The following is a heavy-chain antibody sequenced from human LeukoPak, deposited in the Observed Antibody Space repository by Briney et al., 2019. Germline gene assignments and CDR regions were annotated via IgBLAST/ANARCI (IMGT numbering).Heavy chain of an antibody. CDR3: ARGSRRDGFDY. Sequence: SQTLSLTCTVSGGSISSGGSYWSWIRQHPGKGLEWIGYIYYSGSTYYNPSLKSRVTISVDTSKNQFSLKLSSVTAADTAVYYCARGSRRDGFDYWGQGTLVTVSS. D-gene: IGHD5-24*01. CDR1: GGSISSGGSY. CDR2: IYYSGST. V-gene: IGHV4-31*03. J-gene: IGHJ4*02.